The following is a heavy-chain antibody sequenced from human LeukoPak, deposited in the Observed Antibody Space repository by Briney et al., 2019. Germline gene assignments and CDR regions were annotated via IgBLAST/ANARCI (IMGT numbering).Heavy chain of an antibody. CDR1: GGSISSSSYY. V-gene: IGHV4-61*05. Sequence: SETLSLTCTVSGGSISSSSYYWGWIRQPPGKGLEWIGYIYYSGSTNYNPSLRSRVTISVDTSENQFSLKLSSVTAADTAVYYCARMGAIGGASANPDYWGQGTLVTVSS. CDR2: IYYSGST. D-gene: IGHD2-21*01. CDR3: ARMGAIGGASANPDY. J-gene: IGHJ4*02.